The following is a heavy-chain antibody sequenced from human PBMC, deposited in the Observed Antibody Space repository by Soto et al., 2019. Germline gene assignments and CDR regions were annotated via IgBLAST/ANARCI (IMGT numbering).Heavy chain of an antibody. CDR2: ISAYNGNT. D-gene: IGHD3-9*01. Sequence: QVQLVQSGAEVKKPGASVKVSCKASGYTFTSYGISWVRQVPGQGLEWMGWISAYNGNTIYEQKRQGRVTMTTDTSTSTAYMERRRLRSDDTAVYYCARVKEDILTGYFDYWGQGTLVTVSS. J-gene: IGHJ4*02. CDR3: ARVKEDILTGYFDY. V-gene: IGHV1-18*04. CDR1: GYTFTSYG.